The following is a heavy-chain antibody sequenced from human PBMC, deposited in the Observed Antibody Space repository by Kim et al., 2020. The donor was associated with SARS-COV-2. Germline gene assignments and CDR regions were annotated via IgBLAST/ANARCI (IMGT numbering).Heavy chain of an antibody. D-gene: IGHD2-2*01. CDR2: INHSGST. CDR3: ARVHRGQYCSSTSCYHDY. V-gene: IGHV4-34*01. CDR1: GGSFSGYY. J-gene: IGHJ4*02. Sequence: SETLSLTCAVYGGSFSGYYWSWIRQPPGKALEWIGEINHSGSTNYNPSLKSRVTISVDTSKNQFSLKLSSVTAADTAVYYCARVHRGQYCSSTSCYHDYWGQGTLVTVSS.